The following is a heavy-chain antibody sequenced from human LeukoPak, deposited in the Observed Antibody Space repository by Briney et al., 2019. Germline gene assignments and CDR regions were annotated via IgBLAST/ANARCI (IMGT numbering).Heavy chain of an antibody. Sequence: SGPTLVKPTQTLTLTCTFSGFSLSTSGVGVGWIRQPPGKALEWLALIYWDDDKRYSPSLKSRLTITKDTSKNQVVLTMTNMDPVDTATYYCAHLRYCSSTSCLNWFDPWGQGTLVTVPS. V-gene: IGHV2-5*02. CDR3: AHLRYCSSTSCLNWFDP. CDR2: IYWDDDK. J-gene: IGHJ5*02. CDR1: GFSLSTSGVG. D-gene: IGHD2-2*01.